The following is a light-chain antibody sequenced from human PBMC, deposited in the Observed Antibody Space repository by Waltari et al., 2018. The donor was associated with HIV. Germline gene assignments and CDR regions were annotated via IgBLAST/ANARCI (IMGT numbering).Light chain of an antibody. CDR3: KSKTSSTTHCV. CDR2: DVT. CDR1: SSDVGGYNS. J-gene: IGLJ1*01. V-gene: IGLV2-14*03. Sequence: QSALTQPASVSGSPGQSITISCTGTSSDVGGYNSVAWYQQHPGKAPRLIIYDVTNRPSGVSNRFSGSKSGNTASLTISGLQADDEADYYCKSKTSSTTHCVFGTGTKVTVL.